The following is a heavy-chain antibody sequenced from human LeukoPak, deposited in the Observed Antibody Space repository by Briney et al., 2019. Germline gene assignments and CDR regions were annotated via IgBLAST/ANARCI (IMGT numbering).Heavy chain of an antibody. D-gene: IGHD6-19*01. J-gene: IGHJ4*02. CDR1: GFTFSSYG. V-gene: IGHV3-30*18. CDR2: ISYDGSDN. Sequence: GGSLRLSCVASGFTFSSYGMHWVRQAPGKGLEGVAVISYDGSDNYYADSLKGRFTISRDNSMNTLYLQMNSLRAEDTAVYYCAKDHHSSGWYYFDYWGQGTLVTVSS. CDR3: AKDHHSSGWYYFDY.